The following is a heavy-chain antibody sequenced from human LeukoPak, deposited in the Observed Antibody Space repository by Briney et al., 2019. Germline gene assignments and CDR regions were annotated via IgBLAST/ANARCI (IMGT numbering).Heavy chain of an antibody. CDR3: ARGTGYLLLDY. Sequence: TGGSLRLSCAASGFTFTSFAMSWVRQAPGKGLEWVSAVSTSGGSTYYADSVKGRFTISRDNAKNTLYLQMNSLRAEDTAVYYCARGTGYLLLDYWGQGTLVTVSS. D-gene: IGHD3/OR15-3a*01. J-gene: IGHJ4*02. CDR2: VSTSGGST. V-gene: IGHV3-23*01. CDR1: GFTFTSFA.